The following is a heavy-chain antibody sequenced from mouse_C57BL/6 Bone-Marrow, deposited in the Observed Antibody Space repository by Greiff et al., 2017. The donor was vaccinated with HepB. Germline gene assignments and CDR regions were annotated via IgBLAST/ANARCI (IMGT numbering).Heavy chain of an antibody. J-gene: IGHJ1*03. V-gene: IGHV1-47*01. CDR2: FHPYNDDT. CDR1: GYTFTTYP. Sequence: QVQLQQSGAELVKPGASVKMSCKASGYTFTTYPIEWMKQNHGKSLEWIGNFHPYNDDTKYNEKFKGKATFSVDRSSSTVYMVLNSLTSEDPAVYYCGRGEYFDVWGTGTTVTVSS. CDR3: GRGEYFDV.